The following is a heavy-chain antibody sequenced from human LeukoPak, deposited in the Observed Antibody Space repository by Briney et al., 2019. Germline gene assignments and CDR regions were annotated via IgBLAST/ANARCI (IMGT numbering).Heavy chain of an antibody. V-gene: IGHV4-39*07. D-gene: IGHD3-10*01. CDR2: IYYSGST. CDR1: GGSITSSSYY. J-gene: IGHJ5*02. Sequence: PSQTLSLTCTVSGGSITSSSYYWGWIRQPPGKGLEWIGSIYYSGSTYYNPSLKSRVTISVDTSKNQFSLKLSSVTAADTAVYYCARDLERITMVRGDHNWFDPWGQGTLVTVSS. CDR3: ARDLERITMVRGDHNWFDP.